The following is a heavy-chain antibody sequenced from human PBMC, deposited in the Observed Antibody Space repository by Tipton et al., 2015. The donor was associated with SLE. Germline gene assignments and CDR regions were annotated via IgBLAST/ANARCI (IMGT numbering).Heavy chain of an antibody. V-gene: IGHV4-61*09. D-gene: IGHD5-18*01. Sequence: TLSLTCTVSGGSISSSNYPWSWIRKPAGKGLEWIGYIYASGSTHYNPSLKSRVTISVDTSKNQLSLKLSSVTAADTAVYYCARMGISYGKYHFDYWGQGTLVTVSS. CDR3: ARMGISYGKYHFDY. CDR1: GGSISSSNYP. J-gene: IGHJ4*02. CDR2: IYASGST.